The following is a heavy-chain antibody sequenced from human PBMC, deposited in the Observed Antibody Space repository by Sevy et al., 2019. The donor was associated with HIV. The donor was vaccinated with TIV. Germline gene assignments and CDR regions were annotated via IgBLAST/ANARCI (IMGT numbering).Heavy chain of an antibody. V-gene: IGHV3-23*01. CDR3: SKSSGYYDSSGYPSDY. CDR1: GFTFDNYA. J-gene: IGHJ4*02. CDR2: ISGGGGST. Sequence: GGSLRLSCAASGFTFDNYAMSWVRQAPGTGLEWVSAISGGGGSTYYADSVKGRFTISRDNSKNTLYLQMNSLRAEDTAVYYCSKSSGYYDSSGYPSDYWGQGTVVTVSS. D-gene: IGHD3-22*01.